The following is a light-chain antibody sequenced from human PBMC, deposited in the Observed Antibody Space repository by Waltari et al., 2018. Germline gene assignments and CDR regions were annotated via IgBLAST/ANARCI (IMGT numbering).Light chain of an antibody. CDR3: QAWGTGIV. Sequence: QLVLTQSPSASASLGASVKLTCTLSSGHSTYAIAWHQQQPEKGPRYLMKLNSDGTYTKGDGIPDRLSGSSSGAERYLTISSLQSEDAADYYCQAWGTGIVFGTGTKVTVL. V-gene: IGLV4-69*01. CDR1: SGHSTYA. CDR2: LNSDGTY. J-gene: IGLJ1*01.